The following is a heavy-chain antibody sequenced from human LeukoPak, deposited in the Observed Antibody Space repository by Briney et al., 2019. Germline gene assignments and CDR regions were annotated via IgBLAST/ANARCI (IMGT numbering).Heavy chain of an antibody. Sequence: PLETLSLTCAVYGGSFSGYHWSWIRQPPGKGLEWIGEINHSGSTNYNPSLKSRVTISVDTSKNQFSLKLSSVTAADTAVYYCARGGRWLQFRDWGQGTLVTVSS. J-gene: IGHJ4*02. D-gene: IGHD5-24*01. V-gene: IGHV4-34*01. CDR2: INHSGST. CDR3: ARGGRWLQFRD. CDR1: GGSFSGYH.